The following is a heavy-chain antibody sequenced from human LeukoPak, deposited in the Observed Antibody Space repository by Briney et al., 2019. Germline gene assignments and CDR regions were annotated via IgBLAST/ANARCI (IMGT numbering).Heavy chain of an antibody. V-gene: IGHV3-74*01. D-gene: IGHD4-17*01. CDR1: GFTFSSYW. Sequence: GGSLRLSCAASGFTFSSYWMHWVRQAPGKGLVWVSRINSDGSSTSYADSVKGRFTISRDNAKNTLYLQMNSLRAEDTAVYYCARTPPLDYAVDYWGQGTLVTVSS. CDR3: ARTPPLDYAVDY. J-gene: IGHJ4*02. CDR2: INSDGSST.